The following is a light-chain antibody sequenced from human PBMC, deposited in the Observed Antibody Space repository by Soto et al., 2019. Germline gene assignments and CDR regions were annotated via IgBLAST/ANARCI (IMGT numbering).Light chain of an antibody. Sequence: EVVLTQSPGTLSLSPGERATLSCRASQSVSSTYLAWYQQRPGQAPRLLIYGASTRATDIPDRISGSGSGTDFTLTVIRLEPEDFAVYYCQHYGSTPWSFGQGTKVEIK. J-gene: IGKJ1*01. CDR1: QSVSSTY. CDR2: GAS. V-gene: IGKV3-20*01. CDR3: QHYGSTPWS.